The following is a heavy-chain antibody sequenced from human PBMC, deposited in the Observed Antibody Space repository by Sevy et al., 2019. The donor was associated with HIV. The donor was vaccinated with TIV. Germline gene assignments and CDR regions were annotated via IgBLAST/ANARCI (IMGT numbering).Heavy chain of an antibody. CDR3: ARASSSAVYFDY. CDR2: ISSSSSYI. Sequence: GGSLRLSCAASGFTFSKYWMSWVRQAPGKGLEWVSSISSSSSYIYYADSVKGRFTISRDNAKNSLYLQMNSLRAEDTAVYYCARASSSAVYFDYWGQGTLVTVSS. D-gene: IGHD6-6*01. V-gene: IGHV3-21*01. J-gene: IGHJ4*02. CDR1: GFTFSKYW.